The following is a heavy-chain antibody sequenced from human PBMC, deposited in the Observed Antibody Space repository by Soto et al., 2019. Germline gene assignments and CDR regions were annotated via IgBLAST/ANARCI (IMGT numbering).Heavy chain of an antibody. CDR1: GFTFSGSA. J-gene: IGHJ6*02. CDR2: IRSKANSYAT. Sequence: EVQLVESGGGLVQPGGSLKLSCAASGFTFSGSAMHWVRQASGKGLEWVGRIRSKANSYATAYAASVKGRFTISRDDSKNTAYLQMNSLKTEDTAVYYCTRCYDYGGIPGNYYYGMDVWGQGTTVTVSS. CDR3: TRCYDYGGIPGNYYYGMDV. V-gene: IGHV3-73*02. D-gene: IGHD4-17*01.